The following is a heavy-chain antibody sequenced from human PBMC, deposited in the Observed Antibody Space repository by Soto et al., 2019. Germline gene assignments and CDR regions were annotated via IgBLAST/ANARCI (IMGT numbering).Heavy chain of an antibody. CDR1: GDSLTNRRYY. CDR3: ARQTASIVRQGDFDY. V-gene: IGHV4-39*01. Sequence: QLVLQESRTGVVKPSENLSLTCSVSGDSLTNRRYYWGWIRQSPQTGLEWIGSTYYSGSTLYNPSLKSRVTVSVDTSKNQFSLKLTSVSAADTSLYFCARQTASIVRQGDFDYWGQGTLVTVSS. J-gene: IGHJ4*02. CDR2: TYYSGST. D-gene: IGHD2-2*01.